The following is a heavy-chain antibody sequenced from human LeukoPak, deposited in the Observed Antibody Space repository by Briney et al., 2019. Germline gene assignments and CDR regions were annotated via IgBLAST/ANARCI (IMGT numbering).Heavy chain of an antibody. CDR1: GYTFTSYY. J-gene: IGHJ6*03. Sequence: ASVKVSCKASGYTFTSYYMHWVRQAPGQGLEWMGIINPSGGSTSNAQKFQGRVTMTRDMSTSTVYMELSSLRSEDTAVYYCARGGSERHYYYYYMDVWGKGTTVTVSS. D-gene: IGHD3-10*01. CDR3: ARGGSERHYYYYYMDV. V-gene: IGHV1-46*01. CDR2: INPSGGST.